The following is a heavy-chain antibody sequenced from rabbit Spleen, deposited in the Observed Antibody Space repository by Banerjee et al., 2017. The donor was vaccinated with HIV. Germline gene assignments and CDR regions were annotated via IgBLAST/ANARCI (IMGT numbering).Heavy chain of an antibody. CDR2: IDVDKSGNT. D-gene: IGHD4-2*01. Sequence: QSLEESGGDLVKPGASLTLTCKASGLDFSRRYWICWVRQAPGKGLEWIACIDVDKSGNTYYTNWAKGRFTISKTSSTAVTLQVTSLTAADTATYFCTRDAAGREDFNLWGPGTLVTVS. V-gene: IGHV1S40*01. CDR1: GLDFSRRYW. CDR3: TRDAAGREDFNL. J-gene: IGHJ4*01.